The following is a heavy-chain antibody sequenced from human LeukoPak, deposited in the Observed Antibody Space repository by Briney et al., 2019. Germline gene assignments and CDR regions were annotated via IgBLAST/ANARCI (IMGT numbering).Heavy chain of an antibody. V-gene: IGHV4-61*02. D-gene: IGHD6-13*01. CDR3: AREGYSSGWYTWFDP. CDR1: GGSITSGHYY. CDR2: IYSSGST. Sequence: SETLSLTCTVSGGSITSGHYYWSWIRQPAGKGLEWIGRIYSSGSTNYNPSLKSRVTISVDTSKSQFSLKLSSVTAADTAVYYCAREGYSSGWYTWFDPWGQGTLVTVSS. J-gene: IGHJ5*02.